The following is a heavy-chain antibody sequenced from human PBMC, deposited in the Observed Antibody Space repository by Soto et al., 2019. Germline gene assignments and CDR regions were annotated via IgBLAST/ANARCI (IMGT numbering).Heavy chain of an antibody. D-gene: IGHD3-22*01. CDR3: TTDFRPYTMIAGNC. Sequence: GGSLRLSCAASGFTFSNAWMNWVRQAPGKGLEWVGRIKSKTDGGTTDYAAPVKGRFTISRDDSKNTLYLQMNSLKTEDTAVYYCTTDFRPYTMIAGNCWGQGTLVTVSS. V-gene: IGHV3-15*07. J-gene: IGHJ4*02. CDR2: IKSKTDGGTT. CDR1: GFTFSNAW.